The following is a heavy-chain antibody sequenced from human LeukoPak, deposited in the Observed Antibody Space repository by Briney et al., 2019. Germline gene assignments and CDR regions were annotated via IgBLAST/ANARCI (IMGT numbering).Heavy chain of an antibody. V-gene: IGHV4-4*07. J-gene: IGHJ1*01. CDR3: ARIVVVIDTEYFQH. CDR1: GGSISSYY. D-gene: IGHD3-22*01. Sequence: SETLSLTCTVSGGSISSYYWSWIRQPAGKGLEWIGRIYMSGSTNYNSSLKSRVNMSVDTSKNQFSLKLSSVTAADTAVYYCARIVVVIDTEYFQHWGQGTLVTVSS. CDR2: IYMSGST.